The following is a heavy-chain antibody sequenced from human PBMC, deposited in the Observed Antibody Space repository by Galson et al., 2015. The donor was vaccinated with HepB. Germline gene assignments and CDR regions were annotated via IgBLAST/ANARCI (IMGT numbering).Heavy chain of an antibody. CDR2: ISGSGGST. CDR3: AKGRGYGSGREMDY. V-gene: IGHV3-23*01. Sequence: SLRLSCAASGFTFSSYAMSWVRQAPGKGLEWVSAISGSGGSTYYADSVKGRFTISRDNSKNTLYLQMNSLRAEDTAVYYCAKGRGYGSGREMDYWGQGTLVTVSS. CDR1: GFTFSSYA. D-gene: IGHD3-10*01. J-gene: IGHJ4*02.